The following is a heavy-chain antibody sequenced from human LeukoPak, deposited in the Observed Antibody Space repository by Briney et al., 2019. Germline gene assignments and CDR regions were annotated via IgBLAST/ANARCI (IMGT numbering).Heavy chain of an antibody. V-gene: IGHV4-39*01. CDR2: IYYSGST. J-gene: IGHJ2*01. D-gene: IGHD3-22*01. Sequence: PSETLSLTCTVSGGSISSSSYYWGWIRQPPGKGLEWIGSIYYSGSTYYNPSLKSRVTISVDTSKNQFSLKLSSVTAADTAVYYCASYYYDSSGYPGYFDLWGRGTLVTVSS. CDR1: GGSISSSSYY. CDR3: ASYYYDSSGYPGYFDL.